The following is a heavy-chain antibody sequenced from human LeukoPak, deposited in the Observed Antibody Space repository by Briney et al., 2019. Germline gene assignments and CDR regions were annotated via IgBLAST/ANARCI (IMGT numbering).Heavy chain of an antibody. V-gene: IGHV4-4*07. Sequence: PSETLSLTCTASGGSISSYWWSWIRQPAGKGLEWMGHIYTSGSTNYNVSLKSRVTISVDKSKNQLSLQLSSVTAADTAVYYCARGGAVVGSPSYYFYYYMDVWGKGNTVTVSS. CDR2: IYTSGST. CDR1: GGSISSYW. D-gene: IGHD6-19*01. CDR3: ARGGAVVGSPSYYFYYYMDV. J-gene: IGHJ6*03.